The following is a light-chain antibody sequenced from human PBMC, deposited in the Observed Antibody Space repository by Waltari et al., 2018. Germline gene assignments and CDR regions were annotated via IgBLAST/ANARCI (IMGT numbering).Light chain of an antibody. J-gene: IGLJ3*02. CDR1: GPNLAAGYD. CDR2: GST. Sequence: QSVLTQPPSVSGAPGQRVPISCTGRGPNLAAGYDVTWYQQLPPAAPKLLIYGSTSRPLGVPARFFGSTSGTSASLAITGLQAEDEADYYCQSYDTSLSVVFGGGTKLTVL. CDR3: QSYDTSLSVV. V-gene: IGLV1-40*01.